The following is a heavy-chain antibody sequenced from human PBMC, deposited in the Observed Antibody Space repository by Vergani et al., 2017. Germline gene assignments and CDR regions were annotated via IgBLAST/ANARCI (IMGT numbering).Heavy chain of an antibody. CDR2: LYGGGGA. D-gene: IGHD3-22*01. J-gene: IGHJ3*02. CDR1: GFSVSNTY. CDR3: TRDSHXSDSSGLHDVFDI. Sequence: ELQLLESGVGLVQPGESLKLSCAASGFSVSNTYMSWVRQVPEKGLEWVSVLYGGGGAHYADSVKGRFTISRDNSKNLLFLQMNSLRVEDTAIYYCTRDSHXSDSSGLHDVFDIWGQGTMVAVSS. V-gene: IGHV3-66*02.